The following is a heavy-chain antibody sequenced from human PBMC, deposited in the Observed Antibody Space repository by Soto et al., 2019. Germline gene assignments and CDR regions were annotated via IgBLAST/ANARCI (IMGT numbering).Heavy chain of an antibody. Sequence: PSETLSLTCTVSGGSISSSSYYWGWIRQPPGKGLEWIGSIYYSGSTYYNPSLKSRVTISVDTSKNQFSLKLSSVTAADTAVYYCARHPYDSSGYDWYFDLWGRGTLVTVSS. CDR2: IYYSGST. CDR3: ARHPYDSSGYDWYFDL. CDR1: GGSISSSSYY. D-gene: IGHD3-22*01. V-gene: IGHV4-39*01. J-gene: IGHJ2*01.